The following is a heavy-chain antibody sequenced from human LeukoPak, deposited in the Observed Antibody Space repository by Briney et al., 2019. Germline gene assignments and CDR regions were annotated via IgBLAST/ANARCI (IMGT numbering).Heavy chain of an antibody. CDR3: AKSDSWIVGADRAPFDY. CDR1: GFTFSSYA. CDR2: ISGSGGHT. Sequence: GGSLRLSCAASGFTFSSYAMSWVRQAPGKGLDWVSVISGSGGHTYYADSVKGRLTISRDNSKNTLYLQMNSLRAEDTAIYYCAKSDSWIVGADRAPFDYWGQGTLVTVSS. V-gene: IGHV3-23*01. J-gene: IGHJ4*02. D-gene: IGHD1-26*01.